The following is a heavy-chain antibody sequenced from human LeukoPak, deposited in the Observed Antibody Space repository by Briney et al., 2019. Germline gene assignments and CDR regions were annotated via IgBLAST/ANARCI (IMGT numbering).Heavy chain of an antibody. CDR2: INPNGGGT. CDR1: GYTFTGYY. V-gene: IGHV1-2*02. Sequence: GASVKVSCKASGYTFTGYYMHWVRQAPGQGLEWMGWINPNGGGTNYAQKFQGRVTMTRDTSISTAYMELSRLRSDDTAVYYCARDEQNSYYYDCYYMDIWGKGTTVTVSS. D-gene: IGHD5-18*01. J-gene: IGHJ6*03. CDR3: ARDEQNSYYYDCYYMDI.